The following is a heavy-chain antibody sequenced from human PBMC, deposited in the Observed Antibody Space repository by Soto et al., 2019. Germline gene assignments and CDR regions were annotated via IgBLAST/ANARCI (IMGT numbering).Heavy chain of an antibody. V-gene: IGHV4-59*01. CDR2: IYYSGST. J-gene: IGHJ4*02. CDR1: GASIRSYY. D-gene: IGHD1-26*01. Sequence: QVQLQESGPGLVKPSETLSLTCTVSGASIRSYYWSWIRQPPGKGLEWIGFIYYSGSTNYNPSLKSRVTISVDTSKHPFSLRVSSVTAADTAVYYCARDQNGSPRFDYWGQGTLVTVSS. CDR3: ARDQNGSPRFDY.